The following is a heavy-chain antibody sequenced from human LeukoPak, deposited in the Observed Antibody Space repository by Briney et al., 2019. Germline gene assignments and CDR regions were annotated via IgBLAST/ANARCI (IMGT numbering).Heavy chain of an antibody. D-gene: IGHD1-26*01. V-gene: IGHV3-30*02. CDR3: AKDFRVGARSFDY. J-gene: IGHJ4*02. CDR1: GFTFSSYG. CDR2: IQYDASYD. Sequence: GGSLRLSCEASGFTFSSYGMHWVRQTPGKGLEWVSFIQYDASYDLYSDSVRGRFTISRDNSKNILYLQMNSLRTEDSAVYFCAKDFRVGARSFDYWGQGTLVTVSS.